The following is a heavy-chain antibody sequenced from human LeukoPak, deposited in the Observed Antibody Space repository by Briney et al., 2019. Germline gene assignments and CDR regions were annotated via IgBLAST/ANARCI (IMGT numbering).Heavy chain of an antibody. CDR3: ARVLRYYYMDV. D-gene: IGHD3-3*01. Sequence: GGSLRLSCAASGFTFSDYYMSWIRQAPGKGLEWVSYINRSGTTIYYADSVKGRFTISRDNAKNSLYLQMNSLRAEDTAVYYCARVLRYYYMDVWGKGTTVTISS. CDR2: INRSGTTI. V-gene: IGHV3-11*04. CDR1: GFTFSDYY. J-gene: IGHJ6*03.